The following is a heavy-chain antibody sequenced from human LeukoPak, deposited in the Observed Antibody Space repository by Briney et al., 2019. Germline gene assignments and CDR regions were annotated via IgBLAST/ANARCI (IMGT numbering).Heavy chain of an antibody. D-gene: IGHD2-2*01. CDR2: IIPIFGTA. V-gene: IGHV1-69*05. Sequence: ASVKVSCKASGGTFSSYANSWVRQAPGQGLEWMGRIIPIFGTANYAQKFQGRVTITTDESTSTAYMELSSLRSEDTAVYYCARVVPAATSTWYFDYWGQGTLVTVSS. CDR1: GGTFSSYA. J-gene: IGHJ4*02. CDR3: ARVVPAATSTWYFDY.